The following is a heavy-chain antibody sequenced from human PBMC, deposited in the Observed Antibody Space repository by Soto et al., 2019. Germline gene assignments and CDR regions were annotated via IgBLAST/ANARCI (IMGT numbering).Heavy chain of an antibody. Sequence: QVQLVESGGGVVQPGRSLRLSCAASGFTFSSYGMHWVRQAPGKGLEWVAVISYDGSNKYYTDSVKGRFTISRDNSKNTLYLQMNSLRAEDTAVYYCAKTTAPRYCSSTSCYRVHGMDVWGQGTTVTVSS. J-gene: IGHJ6*02. D-gene: IGHD2-2*01. CDR2: ISYDGSNK. V-gene: IGHV3-30*18. CDR1: GFTFSSYG. CDR3: AKTTAPRYCSSTSCYRVHGMDV.